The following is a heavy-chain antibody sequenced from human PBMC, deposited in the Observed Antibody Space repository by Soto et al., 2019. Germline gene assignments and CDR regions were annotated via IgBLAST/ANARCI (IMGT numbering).Heavy chain of an antibody. D-gene: IGHD2-21*02. V-gene: IGHV3-30*18. Sequence: QVQLVESGGGVVQPGRSLRLSCAASGFTFSSYGMHWVRQAPGKGLEWVAGISYDGSNKYYADSVKGRFTITRDNAKSTLYLQMISLRAEDTAVYYCAKDSLRCCGDCYYFDYWGQGTLVTVSS. CDR2: ISYDGSNK. J-gene: IGHJ4*02. CDR1: GFTFSSYG. CDR3: AKDSLRCCGDCYYFDY.